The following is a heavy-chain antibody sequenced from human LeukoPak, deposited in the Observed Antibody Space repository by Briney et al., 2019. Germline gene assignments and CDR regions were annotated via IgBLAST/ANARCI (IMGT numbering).Heavy chain of an antibody. CDR1: GFTFSSYW. D-gene: IGHD5-12*01. Sequence: GGSLRLSCAASGFTFSSYWMHWVCQAPGKGLVWVSRINSDGSSTSYADSVKGRFTISRDNAKNTLYLQMNSLRAEDTAVYYCALEGLATSDAFDIWGQGTMVTVSS. CDR3: ALEGLATSDAFDI. V-gene: IGHV3-74*01. CDR2: INSDGSST. J-gene: IGHJ3*02.